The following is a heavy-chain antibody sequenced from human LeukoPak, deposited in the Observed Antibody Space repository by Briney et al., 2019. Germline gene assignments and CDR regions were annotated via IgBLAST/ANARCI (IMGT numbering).Heavy chain of an antibody. CDR2: ISSSSSYI. J-gene: IGHJ4*02. CDR3: ARASFDTMVRGVIY. V-gene: IGHV3-21*01. CDR1: GFTFSSYS. Sequence: GGSLRLSCAASGFTFSSYSMNWVRQAPGKGLEWVSSISSSSSYIYYADSVKGRFTISRDNAKNSLYLHMNSLRAEDTAVYYCARASFDTMVRGVIYWGQGTLVTVSS. D-gene: IGHD3-10*01.